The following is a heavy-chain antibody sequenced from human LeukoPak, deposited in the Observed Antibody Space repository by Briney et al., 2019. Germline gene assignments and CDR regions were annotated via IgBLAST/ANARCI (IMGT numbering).Heavy chain of an antibody. Sequence: SETLSLTCTVSGGSISSYYWSWIRQPPGKGLEWIGYIYYSGSTNYNPSLKSRVTISVDTSKNQFSLKLSSVTAAVTAVYYCARGIAAAHWFDPWGQGTLVTVSS. V-gene: IGHV4-59*01. CDR2: IYYSGST. CDR3: ARGIAAAHWFDP. J-gene: IGHJ5*02. D-gene: IGHD6-13*01. CDR1: GGSISSYY.